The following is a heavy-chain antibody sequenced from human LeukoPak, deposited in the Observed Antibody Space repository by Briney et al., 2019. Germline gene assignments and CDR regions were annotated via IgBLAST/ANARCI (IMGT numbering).Heavy chain of an antibody. J-gene: IGHJ4*02. D-gene: IGHD3-22*01. CDR2: ISSSGSTI. V-gene: IGHV3-11*04. CDR3: ARVPDSPDY. Sequence: GGSLRLSCAASGFTVSDYYMSWIRQAPGMGRMWVSYISSSGSTIYYADSVKGRFTISGDNAKNSLYLQMNSLRAEDTAVYYCARVPDSPDYWGQGTLVTVSS. CDR1: GFTVSDYY.